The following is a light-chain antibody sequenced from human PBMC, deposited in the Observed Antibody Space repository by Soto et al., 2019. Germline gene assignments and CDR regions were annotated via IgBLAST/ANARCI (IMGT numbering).Light chain of an antibody. CDR2: EVS. V-gene: IGLV2-14*01. J-gene: IGLJ1*01. Sequence: QSVLTQPASVSGSPGQPITISCTGTSSDVGGYNYVSWYQQHPGKAPKLMIYEVSNRPSGVSNRFSGSKSGNTASLTISGLQAEDEAGYYCSSYTSSSTYVFGTGTKVAVL. CDR3: SSYTSSSTYV. CDR1: SSDVGGYNY.